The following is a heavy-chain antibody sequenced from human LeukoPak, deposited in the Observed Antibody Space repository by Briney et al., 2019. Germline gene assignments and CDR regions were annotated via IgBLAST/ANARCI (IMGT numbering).Heavy chain of an antibody. CDR2: IYHTGTI. CDR3: ARDGSEDYYDRSGYYTFFDS. V-gene: IGHV4-4*02. Sequence: SETLSLTCAVSGGSISSSNWWSWVRQPPGKGLEWIGEIYHTGTIKYNPSLKSRVTISVDKSKNQFSLNLISVTAADTAVYYCARDGSEDYYDRSGYYTFFDSWGQGTLVTVSS. CDR1: GGSISSSNW. D-gene: IGHD3-22*01. J-gene: IGHJ4*02.